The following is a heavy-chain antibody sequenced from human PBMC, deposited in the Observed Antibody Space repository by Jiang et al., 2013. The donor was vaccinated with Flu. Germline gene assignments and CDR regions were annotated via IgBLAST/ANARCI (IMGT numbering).Heavy chain of an antibody. V-gene: IGHV4-59*01. CDR3: AREEMATNLFDY. CDR1: GGSISSYY. D-gene: IGHD5-24*01. J-gene: IGHJ4*02. CDR2: IYYSGST. Sequence: GLVKPSETLSLTCTVSGGSISSYYWSWIRQPPGKGLEWIGYIYYSGSTNYNPSLKSRVTISVDTSKNQFSLKLSSVTAADTAVYYCAREEMATNLFDYWGQGTLVTVSS.